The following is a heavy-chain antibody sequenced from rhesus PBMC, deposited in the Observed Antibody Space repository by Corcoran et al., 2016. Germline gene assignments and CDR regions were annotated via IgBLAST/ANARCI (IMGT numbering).Heavy chain of an antibody. CDR3: TRGGTATGGYCDQ. CDR1: GFTFSDYY. V-gene: IGHV3-116*02. CDR2: IRKKAKCRTA. Sequence: EVRLVESGGGLVQPGGSLILSCAASGFTFSDYYLSWVLQASGEGPELVGSIRKKAKCRTAEYAASVKGRFTISRDDSKSIASLQMNSLKTEDTAVYYCTRGGTATGGYCDQWGQGVLVTVSS. J-gene: IGHJ4*01. D-gene: IGHD1-26*01.